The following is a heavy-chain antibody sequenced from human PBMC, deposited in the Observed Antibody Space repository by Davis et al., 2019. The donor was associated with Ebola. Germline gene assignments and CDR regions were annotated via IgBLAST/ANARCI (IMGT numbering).Heavy chain of an antibody. J-gene: IGHJ4*02. Sequence: GESLKISCAASGFTFSTYTIHWVRQAPGKGLEWVAVVWYDGSNKYYADSVKGRFTISRDNSMDTLYLQMSTLRAEDTAVYHCARWSGSGFDCWGQGTLVTVSS. CDR3: ARWSGSGFDC. V-gene: IGHV3-33*01. CDR2: VWYDGSNK. CDR1: GFTFSTYT. D-gene: IGHD3-3*01.